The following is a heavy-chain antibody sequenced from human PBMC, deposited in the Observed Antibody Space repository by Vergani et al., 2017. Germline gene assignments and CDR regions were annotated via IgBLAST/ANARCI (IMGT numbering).Heavy chain of an antibody. CDR3: ARGGGVPAALGY. CDR2: IYYSGST. Sequence: QLQLQESGPGLVKPSETLSLTCTVSGGSISSSSYYWGWIRQPPGKGLEWIGYIYYSGSTYYNPSLKSRVTISVDTSKNQFSLKLSSVTAADTAVYYCARGGGVPAALGYWGQGTLVTVSS. V-gene: IGHV4-30-4*08. D-gene: IGHD2-2*01. J-gene: IGHJ4*02. CDR1: GGSISSSSYY.